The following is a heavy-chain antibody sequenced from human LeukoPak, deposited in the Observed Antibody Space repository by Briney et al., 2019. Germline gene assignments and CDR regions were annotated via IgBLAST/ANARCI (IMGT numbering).Heavy chain of an antibody. J-gene: IGHJ6*03. D-gene: IGHD3-10*01. CDR2: ISYDGSNK. V-gene: IGHV3-30*04. CDR3: AKGYGSGSYSYYHMDV. CDR1: GFTFSSYA. Sequence: PGGSLRLSCAASGFTFSSYAMHWVRQAPGKGLEWVAVISYDGSNKYYADSVKGRFTISRDNAKNSLYLQMNSLRAEDTALYYCAKGYGSGSYSYYHMDVWGKGTTVTISS.